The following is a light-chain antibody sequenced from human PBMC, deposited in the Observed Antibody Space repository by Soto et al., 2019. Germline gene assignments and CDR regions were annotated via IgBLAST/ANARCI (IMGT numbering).Light chain of an antibody. CDR2: GAS. CDR1: QSVSSSY. J-gene: IGKJ3*01. CDR3: QQYGSSRGFT. Sequence: EIVLTQSPGTLSLSPGERATLSCRASQSVSSSYLAWYQQKPGQAPRLLIHGASSRATGIPDRFSGSGSGTYFTLTISRLEPEDFAVYYCQQYGSSRGFTFGPGTKVAIK. V-gene: IGKV3-20*01.